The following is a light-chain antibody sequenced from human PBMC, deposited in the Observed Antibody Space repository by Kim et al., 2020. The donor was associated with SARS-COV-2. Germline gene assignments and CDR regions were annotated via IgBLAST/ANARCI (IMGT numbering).Light chain of an antibody. V-gene: IGKV1-17*01. J-gene: IGKJ2*02. CDR3: LQHRTYPCT. CDR2: GTS. Sequence: ASGGDRVTITCRASQGITDNLAWYQQKPGKAPKRLIYGTSRLQSGVPSRFSGSGFGTEFTLTITSLQPEDFATYYCLQHRTYPCTFGQGTKLEI. CDR1: QGITDN.